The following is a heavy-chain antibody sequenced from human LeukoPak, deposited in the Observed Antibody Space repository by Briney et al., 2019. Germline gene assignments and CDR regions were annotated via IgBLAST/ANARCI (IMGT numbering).Heavy chain of an antibody. J-gene: IGHJ1*01. CDR3: ATSYYQYFRF. CDR1: GGSISSTSYY. D-gene: IGHD1-26*01. CDR2: FDYSGST. Sequence: ASETLSLTCSVSGGSISSTSYYWGWLRQPPGKGLEWIGTFDYSGSTYYNPSLKSRFTISVDTSKNPFSLKMTSVTAADTAVYYCATSYYQYFRFWGQGTLVTVSS. V-gene: IGHV4-39*01.